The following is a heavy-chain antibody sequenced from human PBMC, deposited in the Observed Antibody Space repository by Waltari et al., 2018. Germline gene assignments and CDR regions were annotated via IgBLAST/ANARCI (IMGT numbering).Heavy chain of an antibody. J-gene: IGHJ6*03. CDR2: INPKSGDT. V-gene: IGHV1-2*02. CDR1: GYTFTAHH. CDR3: ARDREATYNVYYYYMDV. D-gene: IGHD1-1*01. Sequence: QVQLVQSGAEVKEPGASVKVSCKASGYTFTAHHIHWMRQAPGQGLEWMGWINPKSGDTNNAQKFEGRVTMTRDTSISTAYMELSRLRSDDTAMYYCARDREATYNVYYYYMDVWGKGTTVTVSS.